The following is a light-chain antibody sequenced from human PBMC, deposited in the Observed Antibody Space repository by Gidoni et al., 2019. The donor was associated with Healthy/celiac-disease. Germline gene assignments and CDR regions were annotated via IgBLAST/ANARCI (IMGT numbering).Light chain of an antibody. CDR1: QGISSY. V-gene: IGKV1-8*01. Sequence: AIRMTQSPSSFSASTGDRVTITCRASQGISSYLAWYQQKPGKAPKLLIYAASTLQSGVPSRFSGSGSGTDFTLTISCLQSEDFATYYCQQYYSYPPTFXQXTKVDIK. CDR3: QQYYSYPPT. J-gene: IGKJ1*01. CDR2: AAS.